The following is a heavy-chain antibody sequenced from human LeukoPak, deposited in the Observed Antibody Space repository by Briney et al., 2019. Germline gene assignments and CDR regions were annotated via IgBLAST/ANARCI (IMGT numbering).Heavy chain of an antibody. CDR3: ARDFTTYCTNGVCYTDWFDP. J-gene: IGHJ5*02. CDR2: IYTSGST. Sequence: SETLSLTCTVSGGSISSSSYYWSWIRQPAGKGLEWIGRIYTSGSTNYNPSLKSRVTMSVDTSKNQFSLKLSSVTAADTAVYYCARDFTTYCTNGVCYTDWFDPWGQGTLVTVSS. CDR1: GGSISSSSYY. V-gene: IGHV4-61*02. D-gene: IGHD2-8*01.